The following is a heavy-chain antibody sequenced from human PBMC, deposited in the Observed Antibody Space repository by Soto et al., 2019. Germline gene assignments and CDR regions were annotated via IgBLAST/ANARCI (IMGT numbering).Heavy chain of an antibody. D-gene: IGHD2-8*01. Sequence: SETLSLTCTVSGGSISSGDYYWSWIRQPPGKGLEWIGYIYYSGSTYYNPSLKSRITISVDTSKNQFSLKLSSVTAADTAVYYCARDRGLMVFDYWGRGTLVTVSS. CDR1: GGSISSGDYY. J-gene: IGHJ4*02. V-gene: IGHV4-30-4*01. CDR3: ARDRGLMVFDY. CDR2: IYYSGST.